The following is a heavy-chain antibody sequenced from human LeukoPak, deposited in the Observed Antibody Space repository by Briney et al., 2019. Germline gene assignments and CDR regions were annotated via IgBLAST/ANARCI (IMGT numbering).Heavy chain of an antibody. Sequence: GGSLRLSCAASGFTFSSYAMSWVRQAPGKGLEWVSAISGSGGSTYYADSVKGRFTISRGNSKNTLYLQMNSLRAEDTAVYYCAKFVGDYYYYGMDVWGQGTTVTVSS. V-gene: IGHV3-23*01. J-gene: IGHJ6*02. CDR2: ISGSGGST. CDR1: GFTFSSYA. CDR3: AKFVGDYYYYGMDV. D-gene: IGHD3-3*01.